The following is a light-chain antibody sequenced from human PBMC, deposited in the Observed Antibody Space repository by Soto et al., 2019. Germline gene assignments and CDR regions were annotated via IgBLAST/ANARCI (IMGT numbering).Light chain of an antibody. J-gene: IGKJ1*01. CDR3: LQPYRYPRT. Sequence: EIQMTQSPSSLSASVGDRVTITCGASQVIRNDLGWYQQKPGKAPKRLIYAAYTLQSGVPSRFSGIGSGTEGTLTISSLQAEDGATYDGLQPYRYPRTFGQGTKVDIK. V-gene: IGKV1-17*01. CDR2: AAY. CDR1: QVIRND.